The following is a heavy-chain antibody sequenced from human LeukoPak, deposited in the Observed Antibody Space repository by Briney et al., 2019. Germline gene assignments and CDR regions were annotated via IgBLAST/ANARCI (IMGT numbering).Heavy chain of an antibody. D-gene: IGHD2-2*01. CDR2: ISSRSSYI. Sequence: GGSLRLSCAASGFTFSSYSMNWVRQAPGKGLEWVSSISSRSSYIYYADSVKGRFTISRDNAKNSLYLQMNSLRAEDTAVYYCARGSSTRGEYYFDYWGQGTLVTVSS. CDR1: GFTFSSYS. J-gene: IGHJ4*02. CDR3: ARGSSTRGEYYFDY. V-gene: IGHV3-21*01.